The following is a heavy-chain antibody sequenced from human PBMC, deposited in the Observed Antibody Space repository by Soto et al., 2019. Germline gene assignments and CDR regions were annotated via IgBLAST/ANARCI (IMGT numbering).Heavy chain of an antibody. J-gene: IGHJ4*02. CDR1: GGSVSSGSYY. Sequence: SETLSLTCTVSGGSVSSGSYYWSWIRQPPGKGLEWIGYIYYSGSTNYNPSLKSRVTISVDTSKNQFSLKLSSVTAADTAVYYCARETYYYDSNFDYWGQGTLVTVSS. V-gene: IGHV4-61*01. D-gene: IGHD3-22*01. CDR2: IYYSGST. CDR3: ARETYYYDSNFDY.